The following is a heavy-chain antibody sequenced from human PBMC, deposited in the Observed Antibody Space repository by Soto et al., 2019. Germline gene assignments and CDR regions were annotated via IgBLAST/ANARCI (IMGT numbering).Heavy chain of an antibody. D-gene: IGHD3-10*01. CDR2: IYYSGST. V-gene: IGHV4-39*01. J-gene: IGHJ5*02. CDR1: GGSISSSSYY. CDR3: ARHPPSAPRDSGSYYRSLVTRALIWFDP. Sequence: SETLSLTCTVSGGSISSSSYYWGWIRQPPGKGLEWIGSIYYSGSTYYNPSLKSRVTISVDTSKNQFSLKLSSVTAADTAVYYCARHPPSAPRDSGSYYRSLVTRALIWFDPWGQGTLVTVSS.